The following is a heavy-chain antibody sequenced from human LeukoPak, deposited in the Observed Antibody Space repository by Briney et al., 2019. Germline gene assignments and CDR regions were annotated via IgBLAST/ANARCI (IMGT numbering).Heavy chain of an antibody. J-gene: IGHJ4*02. Sequence: GASVKVSCKASGYTFSSYGISWVRQAPGQGLEWMGWISAYNGNTNYAQKLQDRVTMTTDTSTSTAYMELRSLRSDDTAVYYCARRRPDAPRSLWVRGNPAYYFDYWGQGTLVTVSS. CDR3: ARRRPDAPRSLWVRGNPAYYFDY. CDR2: ISAYNGNT. V-gene: IGHV1-18*01. CDR1: GYTFSSYG. D-gene: IGHD3-10*01.